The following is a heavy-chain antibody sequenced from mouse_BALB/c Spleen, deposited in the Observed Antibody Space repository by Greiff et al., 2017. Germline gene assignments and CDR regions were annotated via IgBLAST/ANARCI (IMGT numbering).Heavy chain of an antibody. CDR3: AREGIRYYGSYLDY. D-gene: IGHD1-2*01. J-gene: IGHJ2*01. Sequence: EVQLVESGGGLVQPGGSRKLSCAASGFTFSSFGMHWVRQAPEKGLEWVAYISSGSSTIYYADTVKGRFTISRDNPKNTLFLQMTSLRSEDTAMYYCAREGIRYYGSYLDYWGQGTTLTVSS. CDR2: ISSGSSTI. CDR1: GFTFSSFG. V-gene: IGHV5-17*02.